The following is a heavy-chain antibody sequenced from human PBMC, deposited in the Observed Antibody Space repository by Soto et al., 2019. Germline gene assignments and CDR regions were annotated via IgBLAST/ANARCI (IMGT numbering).Heavy chain of an antibody. CDR1: GYSFTSYW. CDR2: IDPSDSYT. J-gene: IGHJ3*02. V-gene: IGHV5-10-1*01. Sequence: GESLKISCKGSGYSFTSYWISWVRQMPGKGPEWMGRIDPSDSYTNYSPSFQGHVTISADKSISTAYLQWSSLKASDTAMYYCARHFTVTDAFDIWGQGTMVTVSS. D-gene: IGHD4-17*01. CDR3: ARHFTVTDAFDI.